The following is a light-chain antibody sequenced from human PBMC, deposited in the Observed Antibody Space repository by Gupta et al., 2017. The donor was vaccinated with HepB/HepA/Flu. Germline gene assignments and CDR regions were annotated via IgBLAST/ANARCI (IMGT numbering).Light chain of an antibody. CDR2: DVI. V-gene: IGLV2-14*03. CDR1: SSYFGDFNY. CDR3: SSFTYTTTLVV. Sequence: QPALTQPASVSGSLGQSTTISCAGTSSYFGDFNYVSWYQQRPGKAPHHFIFDVISRPSGISARFSGSKTGNTASLTISGLQAEDEAIYYCSSFTYTTTLVVFGGGTNLTVL. J-gene: IGLJ2*01.